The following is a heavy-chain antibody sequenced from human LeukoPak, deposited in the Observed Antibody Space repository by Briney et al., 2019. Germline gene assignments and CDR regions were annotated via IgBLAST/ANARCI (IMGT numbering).Heavy chain of an antibody. CDR1: GFTVSSNY. CDR2: IYSGGST. D-gene: IGHD3-3*01. J-gene: IGHJ4*02. Sequence: GGSLRLSCAASGFTVSSNYMSWVRQAPGKGLEWVSVIYSGGSTYYADSVKGRFTISRDNARNTVYLQMNSLRAEDTAVYYCVRLLDRDYWGQGTLVTVSS. CDR3: VRLLDRDY. V-gene: IGHV3-53*01.